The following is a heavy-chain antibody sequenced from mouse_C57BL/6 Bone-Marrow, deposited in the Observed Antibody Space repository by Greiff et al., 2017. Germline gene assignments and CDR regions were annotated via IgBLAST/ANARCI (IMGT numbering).Heavy chain of an antibody. J-gene: IGHJ3*01. CDR1: GYTFTSYG. CDR3: ASGGPYAAWFAY. D-gene: IGHD1-1*01. V-gene: IGHV1-81*01. CDR2: IYPRSGNT. Sequence: VQLQQSGAELARPGASVKLSCKASGYTFTSYGISWVKQRTGQGLEWIGEIYPRSGNTYYNEKFKGKATLTADKSSSTAYMELRSLTSEDSAVYFCASGGPYAAWFAYWGQGTLVTVSA.